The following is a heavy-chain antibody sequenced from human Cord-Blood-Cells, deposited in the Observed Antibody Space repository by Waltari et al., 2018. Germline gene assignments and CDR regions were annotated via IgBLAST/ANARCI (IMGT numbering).Heavy chain of an antibody. V-gene: IGHV4-59*01. Sequence: QVQLQESGPGLVKPSETLSLTCTVSGGSISSSYWSWFRQPPGKGLEWIGYIYYSGSTNYNPSLKSRVTISVDTSKNQFSLKLSSVTAADTAVYYCASLGCSSTSCYDYWGQGTLVTVSS. CDR2: IYYSGST. CDR1: GGSISSSY. D-gene: IGHD2-2*01. CDR3: ASLGCSSTSCYDY. J-gene: IGHJ4*02.